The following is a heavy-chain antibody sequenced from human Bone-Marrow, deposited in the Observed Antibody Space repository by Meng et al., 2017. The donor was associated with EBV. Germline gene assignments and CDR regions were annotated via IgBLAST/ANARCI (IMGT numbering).Heavy chain of an antibody. CDR1: GGSISTGYYY. CDR2: MYYNGIT. J-gene: IGHJ4*02. V-gene: IGHV4-30-4*01. D-gene: IGHD2-15*01. CDR3: ARGSSFCSGGSCIEN. Sequence: QVQRQESGPGLVKPSQTLSLTCAVSGGSISTGYYYWTWIRQPPGKGLEWIGYMYYNGITYYNPSLKSRVTISGDSSKNQFSLKLTSVTAADTAVYFCARGSSFCSGGSCIENWGQGTLVTVSS.